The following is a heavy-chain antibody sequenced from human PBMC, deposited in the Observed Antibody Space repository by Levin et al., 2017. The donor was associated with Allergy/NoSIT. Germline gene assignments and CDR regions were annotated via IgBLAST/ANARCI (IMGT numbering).Heavy chain of an antibody. V-gene: IGHV3-23*01. CDR2: ISGSGGST. CDR3: AKDAGNPYYYGSGSYLRAYFDY. D-gene: IGHD3-10*01. J-gene: IGHJ4*02. CDR1: GFTFSSYA. Sequence: GESLKISCATSGFTFSSYAMSWVRQAPGKGLEWVSAISGSGGSTYYADSVKGRFTISRDNSKNTLYLQMNSLRAEDTAVYYCAKDAGNPYYYGSGSYLRAYFDYWGQGTLVTVSS.